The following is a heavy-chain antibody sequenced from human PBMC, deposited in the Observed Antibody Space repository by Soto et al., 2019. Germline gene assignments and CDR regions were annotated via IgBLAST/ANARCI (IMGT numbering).Heavy chain of an antibody. V-gene: IGHV3-23*01. CDR2: IRGTGGET. J-gene: IGHJ4*02. CDR3: AQDRGWGVVSPSHDY. CDR1: GFTFRNFV. Sequence: EVELLESGGGIVQPGGSLRVSCVASGFTFRNFVMSWVRQAPGKGLEWVSAIRGTGGETFYADSVKGRFTISRDNSKNTLYLQINSLRGEDTALYFCAQDRGWGVVSPSHDYWGQGTLVTVSS. D-gene: IGHD2-21*01.